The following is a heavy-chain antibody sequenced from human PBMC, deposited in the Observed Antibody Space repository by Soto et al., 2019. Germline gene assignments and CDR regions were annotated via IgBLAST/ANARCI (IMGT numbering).Heavy chain of an antibody. V-gene: IGHV3-33*01. CDR2: IWYDGSNK. Sequence: GGSLRLSCAASGFTFSSYGMHWVRQDPGKGLEWVAVIWYDGSNKYYADSVKGRFTISRDNSKNTLYLQMNSLRAEDTALYYCARGGYSYGYPFGYWGQGTLVTVSS. J-gene: IGHJ4*02. CDR1: GFTFSSYG. D-gene: IGHD5-18*01. CDR3: ARGGYSYGYPFGY.